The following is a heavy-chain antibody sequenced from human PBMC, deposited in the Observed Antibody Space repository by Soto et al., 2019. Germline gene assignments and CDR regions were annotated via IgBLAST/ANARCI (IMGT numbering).Heavy chain of an antibody. D-gene: IGHD2-15*01. CDR2: IDPSDSYT. Sequence: PGESLKISCKGSGYRFTTHWIAWVRQMPGKGLEWMGRIDPSDSYTNYSPSFQGHVTISADKSISTAYLQWSSLKASDTAMYYCARLKVAALYGMDVWGQGTTVTVSS. V-gene: IGHV5-10-1*01. CDR1: GYRFTTHW. CDR3: ARLKVAALYGMDV. J-gene: IGHJ6*02.